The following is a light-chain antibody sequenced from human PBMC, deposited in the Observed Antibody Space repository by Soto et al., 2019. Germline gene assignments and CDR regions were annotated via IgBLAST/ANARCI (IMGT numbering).Light chain of an antibody. CDR1: QTISSW. V-gene: IGKV1-5*03. J-gene: IGKJ1*01. CDR3: QHYNIYSEA. CDR2: KAS. Sequence: DIQMTQSPSTLSGSVGDRVTITCRASQTISSWLAWYQQKPGKAPKLLIYKASTFKSGVPSRFSGSGSGTEFTLTISSLQPDDFATYYCQHYNIYSEAFGQGTKVELK.